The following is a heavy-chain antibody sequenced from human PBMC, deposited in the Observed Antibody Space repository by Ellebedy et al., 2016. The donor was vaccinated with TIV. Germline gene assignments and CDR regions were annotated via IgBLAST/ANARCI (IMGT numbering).Heavy chain of an antibody. CDR2: ISYDGSNK. CDR3: ARDQLRCGGDCYSVPKYYFDY. V-gene: IGHV3-30*07. Sequence: PGGSLRLSCEASGFTFSAHALHWVRQAPGKGLQWVAVISYDGSNKYYADSVKGRFAISRDNSRNTLYLQMNSLRAADTAVYYCARDQLRCGGDCYSVPKYYFDYWGQGTLVTVSS. CDR1: GFTFSAHA. J-gene: IGHJ4*02. D-gene: IGHD2-21*02.